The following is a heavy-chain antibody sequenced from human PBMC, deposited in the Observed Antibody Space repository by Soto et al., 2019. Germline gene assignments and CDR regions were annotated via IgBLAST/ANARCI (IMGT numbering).Heavy chain of an antibody. D-gene: IGHD2-21*02. V-gene: IGHV4-4*02. Sequence: PSETLSLTCDVSGGSISSSSWWTWVRQSPGKSLEWIGEIYHAGSPNYNPSFQSRVTILADKSKNHFSLRLTSVTAADTAIYYCARGLSFRGDFDVWGQGTTVTVSS. CDR3: ARGLSFRGDFDV. CDR2: IYHAGSP. J-gene: IGHJ3*01. CDR1: GGSISSSSW.